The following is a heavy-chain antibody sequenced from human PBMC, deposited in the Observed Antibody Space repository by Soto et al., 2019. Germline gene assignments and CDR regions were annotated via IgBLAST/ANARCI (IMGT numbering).Heavy chain of an antibody. D-gene: IGHD3-22*01. Sequence: SPTCYVSGGSISCSTWLSWVRQPPGKGQEWIGEIYHSGSTNYNPSLRSRVTISVDKSKNQFSLKLSCVTAADTAVYYCARVLGMPGYYSRWVEGTLVTVPS. V-gene: IGHV4-4*02. J-gene: IGHJ4*02. CDR1: GGSISCSTW. CDR2: IYHSGST. CDR3: ARVLGMPGYYSR.